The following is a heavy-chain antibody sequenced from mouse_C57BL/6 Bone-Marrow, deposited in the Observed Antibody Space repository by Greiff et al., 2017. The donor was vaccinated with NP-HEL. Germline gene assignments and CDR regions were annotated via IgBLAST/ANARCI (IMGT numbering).Heavy chain of an antibody. Sequence: VQLQQSGTVLARPGASVKMSCKTSGYTFTSYWMHWVKQRPGQGLEWIGAIYPGNSDTSYNQKFKGKAKLTAGTSASTAYMELSSLTNEDSAVYYCTREDDGYYVGSDYWGQGTTLTVSS. CDR1: GYTFTSYW. CDR2: IYPGNSDT. CDR3: TREDDGYYVGSDY. J-gene: IGHJ2*01. V-gene: IGHV1-5*01. D-gene: IGHD2-3*01.